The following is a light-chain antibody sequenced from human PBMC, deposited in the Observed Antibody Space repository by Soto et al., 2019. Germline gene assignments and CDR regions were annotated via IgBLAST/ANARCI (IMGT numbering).Light chain of an antibody. Sequence: QPVLTQSPSASASLGASVTLTCTLSSGHSSYAIAWHQQQPEKGPRYLMKLNSNGSHSKGDGIPDRFSGSSSGAERYLTISCLQSEDEADYYCQTWGTGIHYVFGTGPKVTVL. V-gene: IGLV4-69*01. CDR1: SGHSSYA. CDR2: LNSNGSH. CDR3: QTWGTGIHYV. J-gene: IGLJ1*01.